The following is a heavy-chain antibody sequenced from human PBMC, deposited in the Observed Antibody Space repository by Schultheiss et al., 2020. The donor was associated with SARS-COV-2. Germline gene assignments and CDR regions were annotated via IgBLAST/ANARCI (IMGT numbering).Heavy chain of an antibody. J-gene: IGHJ5*02. Sequence: GESLKISCAASGFTFSSYAMSWVRQAPGKGLEWVSAISDSGGRTYYADSVKGRFTISRDNANNSLYLQMNSLKTEDTAVYYCARGLGYGDLNWFDPWGQGTLVTVSS. D-gene: IGHD4-17*01. V-gene: IGHV3-23*01. CDR3: ARGLGYGDLNWFDP. CDR2: ISDSGGRT. CDR1: GFTFSSYA.